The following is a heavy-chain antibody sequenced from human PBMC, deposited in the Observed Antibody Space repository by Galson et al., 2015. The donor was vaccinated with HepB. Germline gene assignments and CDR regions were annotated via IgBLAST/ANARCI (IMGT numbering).Heavy chain of an antibody. CDR1: GYTFTSYD. D-gene: IGHD1-14*01. J-gene: IGHJ4*02. CDR2: MNPNSGNT. Sequence: SVKVSCKASGYTFTSYDINWVRQATGQGLEWMGWMNPNSGNTDYAQKFQGRVTMTRDTSISTAYMELSRLRSDDTAVYYCAREEVDQPGDYWGQGTLVTVSS. CDR3: AREEVDQPGDY. V-gene: IGHV1-8*01.